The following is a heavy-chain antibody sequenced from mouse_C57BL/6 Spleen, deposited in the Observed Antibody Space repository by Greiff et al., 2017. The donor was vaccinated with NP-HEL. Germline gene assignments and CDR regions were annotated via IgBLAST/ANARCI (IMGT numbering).Heavy chain of an antibody. CDR2: ISYDGSN. J-gene: IGHJ4*01. CDR1: GYSITSGYY. CDR3: AREKGTGYYAMDY. D-gene: IGHD3-3*01. V-gene: IGHV3-6*01. Sequence: EVKLVESGPGLVKPSQSLSLTCSVTGYSITSGYYWNWIRQFPGNKLEWMGYISYDGSNNYNPSLKNRISITRDTSKNQFFLKLNSVTTEDTATYYCAREKGTGYYAMDYWGQGTSVTVSS.